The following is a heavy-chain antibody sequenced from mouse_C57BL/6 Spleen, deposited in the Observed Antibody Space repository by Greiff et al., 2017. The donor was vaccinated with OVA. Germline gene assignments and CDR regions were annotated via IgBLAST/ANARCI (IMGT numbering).Heavy chain of an antibody. CDR3: ARGDWDY. D-gene: IGHD3-3*01. CDR2: IYPSDSET. Sequence: VQLQQPGAELVRPGSSVKLSCKASGYTFTSYWLDWVKQRPGQGLEWIGNIYPSDSETHYNQKFKYKATLTVDKSSSTAYLQLSSLTSEDSAVYYCARGDWDYWGQGTTLTVSS. J-gene: IGHJ2*01. V-gene: IGHV1-61*01. CDR1: GYTFTSYW.